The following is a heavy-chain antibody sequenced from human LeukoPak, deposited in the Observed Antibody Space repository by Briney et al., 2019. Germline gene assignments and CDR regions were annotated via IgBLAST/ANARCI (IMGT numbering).Heavy chain of an antibody. V-gene: IGHV1-8*01. CDR1: GYTFTSYD. D-gene: IGHD5-18*01. CDR3: ARSGYSYGYNWFDP. J-gene: IGHJ5*02. CDR2: MNPNSGNT. Sequence: ASVKVSCKASGYTFTSYDINWVRQATGQGLEWMGWMNPNSGNTGYAQKFQGRVTMTTDTSTSTAYMELRSLRSDDTAVYYCARSGYSYGYNWFDPWGQGTLVTVSS.